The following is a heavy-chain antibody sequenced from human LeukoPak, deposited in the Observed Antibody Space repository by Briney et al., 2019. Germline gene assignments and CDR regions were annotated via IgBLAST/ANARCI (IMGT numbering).Heavy chain of an antibody. J-gene: IGHJ4*02. D-gene: IGHD1-26*01. CDR1: GYTFTSYG. CDR2: ISAYNGNT. Sequence: ASVKVSCKASGYTFTSYGISWVRQAPGQGLEWMGWISAYNGNTNYAQKLQGRVTMTTDTSTSTAYMELRSLRSDDTAVYYCAREGLGYSGSYRPQYDYWGQGTLVTVSS. V-gene: IGHV1-18*01. CDR3: AREGLGYSGSYRPQYDY.